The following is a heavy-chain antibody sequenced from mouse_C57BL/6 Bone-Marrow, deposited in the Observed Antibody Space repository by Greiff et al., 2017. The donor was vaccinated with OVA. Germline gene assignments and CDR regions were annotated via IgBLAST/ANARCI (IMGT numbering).Heavy chain of an antibody. CDR3: AREILFFITTVVRDYYAMDY. D-gene: IGHD1-1*01. CDR1: GYTFTSYW. J-gene: IGHJ4*01. V-gene: IGHV1-53*01. CDR2: INPSNGGT. Sequence: QVQLQQSGTELVKPGASVKLSCKASGYTFTSYWMHWVKQRPGQGLEWIGNINPSNGGTNYNEKFKSKATLTVDKSSSTAYMQLSSLTSEDSAVYYCAREILFFITTVVRDYYAMDYWGQGTSVTVSS.